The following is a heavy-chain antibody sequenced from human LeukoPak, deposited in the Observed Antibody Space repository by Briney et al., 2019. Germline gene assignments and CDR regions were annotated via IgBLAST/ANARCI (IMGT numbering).Heavy chain of an antibody. V-gene: IGHV3-74*01. Sequence: PEGSLRLSCAASGFTFSSYSMNWVRQAPGKGLVWVSRINSDGSSTSYADSVKGRFTISRDNAKNTLYLQMNSLRAEDTAVYYCARGALYCGGDCCIDYWGQGTLVTVSS. CDR1: GFTFSSYS. J-gene: IGHJ4*02. CDR3: ARGALYCGGDCCIDY. CDR2: INSDGSST. D-gene: IGHD2-21*02.